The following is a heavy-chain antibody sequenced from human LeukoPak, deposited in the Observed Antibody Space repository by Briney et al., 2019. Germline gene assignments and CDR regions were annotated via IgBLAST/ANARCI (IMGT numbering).Heavy chain of an antibody. CDR2: IYYSGST. CDR1: GGSISSDY. V-gene: IGHV4-59*12. Sequence: SETLSLTCTVSGGSISSDYWSWMRQPPGKGLECIGYIYYSGSTNYNPSLKSRDTISVDTSKNQFSLKLSSVTAADTAVYYCARVGYFYYDVDVWGQGTTVTVSS. CDR3: ARVGYFYYDVDV. J-gene: IGHJ6*02.